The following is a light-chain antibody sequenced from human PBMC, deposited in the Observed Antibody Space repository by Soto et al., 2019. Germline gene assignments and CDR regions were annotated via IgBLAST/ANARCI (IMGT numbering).Light chain of an antibody. J-gene: IGLJ1*01. Sequence: QSVLAQPASMSGSPGQSITISCTGSGSDIATFNYVSWYQQYPGKAPKLLIYQVTSRASGVSHRFSGSKSGNTAALTISGLQPADEAEYYCNSYSSTSFYVFGTGTKVTAL. V-gene: IGLV2-14*01. CDR1: GSDIATFNY. CDR3: NSYSSTSFYV. CDR2: QVT.